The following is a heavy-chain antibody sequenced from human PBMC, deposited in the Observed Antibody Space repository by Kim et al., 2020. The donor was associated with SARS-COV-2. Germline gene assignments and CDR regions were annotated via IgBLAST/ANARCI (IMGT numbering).Heavy chain of an antibody. Sequence: GGSLRLSCEASGLTFSSLSMSWVRQAPGKGLEWVSAISDSGDDTYYAESVKGRFTISRDNSKNTLSLEMNGLRADDTAVYYCARLKFVGDWFDPWGQGTLVTVSS. CDR2: ISDSGDDT. D-gene: IGHD3-10*01. V-gene: IGHV3-23*01. J-gene: IGHJ5*02. CDR3: ARLKFVGDWFDP. CDR1: GLTFSSLS.